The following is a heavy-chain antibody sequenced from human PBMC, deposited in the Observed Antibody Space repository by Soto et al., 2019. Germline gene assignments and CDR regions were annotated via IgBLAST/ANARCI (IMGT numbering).Heavy chain of an antibody. CDR3: ARGLYNWNYFDY. V-gene: IGHV4-31*03. Sequence: PLETLSLTSTVSGGSIISGGYYWSWISQHPGKGLEWIGYIYYSGSTHYNPSLKSRVTISVDTSKNQFSLKLSSVTAADTAVYYCARGLYNWNYFDYWGQGTLVTVSS. D-gene: IGHD1-20*01. CDR1: GGSIISGGYY. CDR2: IYYSGST. J-gene: IGHJ4*02.